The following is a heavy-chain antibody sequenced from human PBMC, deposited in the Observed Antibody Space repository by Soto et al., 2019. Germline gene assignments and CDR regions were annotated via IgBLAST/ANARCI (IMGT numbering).Heavy chain of an antibody. J-gene: IGHJ4*02. CDR1: GYSFTNYW. CDR3: AIRTPSTDY. D-gene: IGHD1-7*01. CDR2: IDPSDSYI. V-gene: IGHV5-10-1*01. Sequence: PGESLKISCKGSGYSFTNYWISWVRQMPGKGLEWMGRIDPSDSYINYSPSLQGHVTISADKSSSTAYVQWRSLKASDTAMYYCAIRTPSTDYWGQGTLVTVSS.